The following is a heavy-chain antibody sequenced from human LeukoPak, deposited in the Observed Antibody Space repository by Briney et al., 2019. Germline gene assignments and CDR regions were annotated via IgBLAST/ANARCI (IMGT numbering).Heavy chain of an antibody. CDR1: GFTFSSYS. D-gene: IGHD3-22*01. Sequence: AGGSLRLSCAASGFTFSSYSMNWVRQAPGKGLEWVSSISSSSSYIYYADSVKGRFTISRDNAKNSLYLQMNSLRAEDTAVYYCAKDETYYYDSSGYYQNWGQGTLVTVSS. CDR3: AKDETYYYDSSGYYQN. V-gene: IGHV3-21*04. J-gene: IGHJ4*02. CDR2: ISSSSSYI.